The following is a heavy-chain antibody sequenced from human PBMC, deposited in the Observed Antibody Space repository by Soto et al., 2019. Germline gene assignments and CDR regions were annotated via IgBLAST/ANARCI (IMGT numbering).Heavy chain of an antibody. CDR1: GFTFSSYA. D-gene: IGHD2-15*01. Sequence: GGSLRLSCAASGFTFSSYAMHWVRQAPGKGLEWVAVISYDGSNKYYADSVKGRFTISRDNSKNTLYLQMNSLRAEDTAVYYCAREGQDIVVVVAASTRYYYYGMDVWGQGTTVTVSS. J-gene: IGHJ6*02. CDR3: AREGQDIVVVVAASTRYYYYGMDV. V-gene: IGHV3-30-3*01. CDR2: ISYDGSNK.